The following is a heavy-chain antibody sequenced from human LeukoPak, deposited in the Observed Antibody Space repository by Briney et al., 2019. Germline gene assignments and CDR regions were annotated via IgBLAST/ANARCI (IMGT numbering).Heavy chain of an antibody. CDR1: GGTFSSYA. CDR2: IIPIFGTA. CDR3: ASHGDYPHYSDY. Sequence: SVKVSCKASGGTFSSYAISWVRQAPGQGLEWMGRIIPIFGTANYAQKFQGRVTITTDESTSTAYMELSSLRSEDTAVYYCASHGDYPHYSDYWGQGTLVTVSS. V-gene: IGHV1-69*05. J-gene: IGHJ4*02. D-gene: IGHD4-17*01.